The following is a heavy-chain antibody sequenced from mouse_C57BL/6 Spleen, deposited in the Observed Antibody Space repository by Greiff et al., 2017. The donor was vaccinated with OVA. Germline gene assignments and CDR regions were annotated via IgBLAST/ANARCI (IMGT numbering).Heavy chain of an antibody. V-gene: IGHV1-50*01. CDR3: ASRGYDYDAWFAY. CDR1: GYTFTSYW. Sequence: QVQLQQPGAELVKPGASVKLSCKASGYTFTSYWMQWVKQRPGQGLEWIGEIDPSDSYTNYNQKFKGKATLTVDTSSSTAYMQLSSLTSEDSAVYYCASRGYDYDAWFAYWGQGTLVTVSA. J-gene: IGHJ3*01. D-gene: IGHD2-4*01. CDR2: IDPSDSYT.